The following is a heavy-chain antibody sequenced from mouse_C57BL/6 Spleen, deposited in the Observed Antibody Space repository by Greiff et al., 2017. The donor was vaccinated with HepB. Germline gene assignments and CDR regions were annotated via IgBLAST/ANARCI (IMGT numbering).Heavy chain of an antibody. CDR2: ISSGSSTI. CDR3: ARGPRGWFAY. CDR1: GFTFSDYG. J-gene: IGHJ3*01. V-gene: IGHV5-17*01. Sequence: EVKLVESGGGLVKPGGSLKLSCAASGFTFSDYGMHWVRQAPEKGLEWVAYISSGSSTIYYADTVKGRFTISRDNAKNTLFLQMTSLRSEDTAMYYCARGPRGWFAYWGQGTLVTVSA. D-gene: IGHD6-1*01.